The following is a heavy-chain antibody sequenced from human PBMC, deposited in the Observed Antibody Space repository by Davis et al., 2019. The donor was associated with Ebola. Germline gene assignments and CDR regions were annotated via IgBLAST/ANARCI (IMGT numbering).Heavy chain of an antibody. D-gene: IGHD6-13*01. Sequence: HTGGSLRLSCAASGFTFSSYWMHWVRQAPGKGLVWVSRIRSDGSSTSYADSVEGRFIISRDNAKNTLFLQMNSLRAEDTAVYYCARGGGSSWVLKWFDPWGQGTLVTVSS. J-gene: IGHJ5*02. V-gene: IGHV3-74*01. CDR1: GFTFSSYW. CDR2: IRSDGSST. CDR3: ARGGGSSWVLKWFDP.